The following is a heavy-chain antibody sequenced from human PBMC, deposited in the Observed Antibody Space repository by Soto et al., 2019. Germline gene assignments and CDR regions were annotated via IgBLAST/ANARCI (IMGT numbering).Heavy chain of an antibody. Sequence: GGSLRLSCAASGFTFSSYSMNWVRQAPGKGLEWVSSISSSSSYIYYADSVKGRFTISRDNAKNSLYLQMNSLRAEDTAVYYCARDKGYDFWSGPYYYYYMDVWGKGTTVTVSS. D-gene: IGHD3-3*01. V-gene: IGHV3-21*01. CDR2: ISSSSSYI. CDR3: ARDKGYDFWSGPYYYYYMDV. CDR1: GFTFSSYS. J-gene: IGHJ6*03.